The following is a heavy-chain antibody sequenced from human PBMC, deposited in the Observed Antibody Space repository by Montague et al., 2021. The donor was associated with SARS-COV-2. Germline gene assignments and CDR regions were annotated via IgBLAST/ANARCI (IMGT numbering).Heavy chain of an antibody. CDR3: ARATSVRGAVNWFDP. V-gene: IGHV4-59*11. CDR1: GGSISSHY. CDR2: INYSRGT. D-gene: IGHD3-10*01. Sequence: SETLSLTCAVSGGSISSHYWSFIRQPPGKGLEWIAYINYSRGTNYNPSLKSRVTISVDTSKNHFSLQLRSVTPADTAVYFCARATSVRGAVNWFDPWGQGTLVTVSP. J-gene: IGHJ5*02.